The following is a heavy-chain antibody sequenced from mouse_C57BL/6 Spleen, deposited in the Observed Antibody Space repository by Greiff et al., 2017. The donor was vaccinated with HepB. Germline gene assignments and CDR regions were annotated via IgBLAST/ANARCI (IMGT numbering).Heavy chain of an antibody. Sequence: VQLQQSGPELVKPGASVKIPCKASGYTFTDYNMDWVKQSHGKSLEWIGDINPNNGGTIYNQKFKGKATLTVAKSSSTAYMELRSLTSEDTAVYYCARLGGYYAHFDDWGQGTTLTVSS. CDR2: INPNNGGT. J-gene: IGHJ2*01. V-gene: IGHV1-18*01. CDR1: GYTFTDYN. CDR3: ARLGGYYAHFDD. D-gene: IGHD2-3*01.